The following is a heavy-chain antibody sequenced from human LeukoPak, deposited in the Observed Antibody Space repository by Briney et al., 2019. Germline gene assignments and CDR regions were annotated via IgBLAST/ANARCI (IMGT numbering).Heavy chain of an antibody. CDR1: GGSISSYY. Sequence: SETLSLTCTDSGGSISSYYWSWIRQPPGKGLEWIGYIYYSGSTNYNPSLKSRVTISVDTSKNQFSLKLSSVTAADTAVYYCARAEAVAAVFDPWGQGTLVTVSS. V-gene: IGHV4-59*01. D-gene: IGHD6-19*01. J-gene: IGHJ5*02. CDR3: ARAEAVAAVFDP. CDR2: IYYSGST.